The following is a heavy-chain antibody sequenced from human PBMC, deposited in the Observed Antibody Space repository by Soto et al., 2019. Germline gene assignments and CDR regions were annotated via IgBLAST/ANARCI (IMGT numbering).Heavy chain of an antibody. Sequence: SLRLSCSASGFTFSSYEMNCVRQAPVKGLEWVSYISDSGRTIYYADSVKGRFTVSRDDAQNSVYLQMDSLRAEDTAVYYCARDLLHYDFWSGYSAYFYYGMDVWGPGTTVTVSS. V-gene: IGHV3-48*03. CDR2: ISDSGRTI. CDR1: GFTFSSYE. CDR3: ARDLLHYDFWSGYSAYFYYGMDV. D-gene: IGHD3-3*01. J-gene: IGHJ6*02.